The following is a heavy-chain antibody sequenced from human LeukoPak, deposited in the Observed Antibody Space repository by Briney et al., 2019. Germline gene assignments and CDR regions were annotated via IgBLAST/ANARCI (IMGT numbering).Heavy chain of an antibody. D-gene: IGHD6-13*01. CDR1: GGSFSGYY. CDR3: ARGHRIAAAGPIYYYYLDV. Sequence: SETLSLTCAVYGGSFSGYYWGWIRQPPGKGLEWIGEINHSGSTNYNPSLKSRVTISVDTSKNQFSLKLSSVTAADTAVYYCARGHRIAAAGPIYYYYLDVWGKGTTVTVSS. CDR2: INHSGST. J-gene: IGHJ6*03. V-gene: IGHV4-34*01.